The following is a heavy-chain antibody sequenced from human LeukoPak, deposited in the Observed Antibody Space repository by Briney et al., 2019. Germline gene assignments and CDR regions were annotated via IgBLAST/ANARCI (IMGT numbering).Heavy chain of an antibody. D-gene: IGHD2-21*02. V-gene: IGHV3-21*01. CDR2: ISSRSDYI. CDR1: GFTFDGYT. CDR3: ARAEASVTAFDF. Sequence: GGSLRLSCAASGFTFDGYTMNWVRQAPGKGLEWVASISSRSDYIYYADSVRGRFTVSRENAKNSLSLRMNTLRAEDTATYYCARAEASVTAFDFWGQGTLVTVSS. J-gene: IGHJ4*02.